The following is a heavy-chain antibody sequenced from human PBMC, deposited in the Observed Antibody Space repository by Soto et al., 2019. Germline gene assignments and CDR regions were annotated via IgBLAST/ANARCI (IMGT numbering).Heavy chain of an antibody. Sequence: ASVKVSCKASGGTFSSYAISWVRQAPGQGLEWMGGIIPIFGTADYAQKFQGRVTITADESTSTAYMELSSLRSEDTAMYYCAREEYSSGTGYLQHWGQGTLVTVSS. V-gene: IGHV1-69*13. J-gene: IGHJ1*01. CDR1: GGTFSSYA. CDR3: AREEYSSGTGYLQH. D-gene: IGHD6-19*01. CDR2: IIPIFGTA.